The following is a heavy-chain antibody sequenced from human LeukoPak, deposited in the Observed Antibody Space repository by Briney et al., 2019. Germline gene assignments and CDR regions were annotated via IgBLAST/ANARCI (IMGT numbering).Heavy chain of an antibody. CDR2: ISAYNGNT. V-gene: IGHV1-18*04. Sequence: ASVKVSCKASGYTFTSYYMHWVRPAPGQGLEWMGWISAYNGNTNYAQKLQGRVTMTTDTSTSTAYMELRSLRSDDTAVYHCARDLYDSSGYDYWGQGTLVTVSS. D-gene: IGHD3-22*01. J-gene: IGHJ4*02. CDR3: ARDLYDSSGYDY. CDR1: GYTFTSYY.